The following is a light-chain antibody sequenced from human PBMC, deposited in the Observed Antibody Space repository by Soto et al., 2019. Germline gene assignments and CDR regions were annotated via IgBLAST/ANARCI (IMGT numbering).Light chain of an antibody. CDR3: QQYNNWLWA. V-gene: IGKV3-15*01. Sequence: ESVLPQSPGTLSLSPGASSTLSCRASQSVSSNLAWYQQKPGQAPRLLIYGASTRATGIPARFSGSGSGTEFTLTISSLQSEDFAVYYCQQYNNWLWAFGQGTKVDIK. CDR1: QSVSSN. J-gene: IGKJ1*01. CDR2: GAS.